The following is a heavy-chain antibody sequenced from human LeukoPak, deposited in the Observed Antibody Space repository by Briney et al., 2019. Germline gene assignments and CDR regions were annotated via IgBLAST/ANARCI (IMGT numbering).Heavy chain of an antibody. CDR2: IYHSGIT. Sequence: SETLSLTCTVSGYSISSGYYWGWIRQPPGKGLEWIGSIYHSGITYYNPSLKSRVTISVDTSKNQFSLKLSSVTAADTAVYYCARGGGPGNKGFNWGQGTLVTVSS. V-gene: IGHV4-38-2*02. J-gene: IGHJ4*02. CDR3: ARGGGPGNKGFN. D-gene: IGHD1-14*01. CDR1: GYSISSGYY.